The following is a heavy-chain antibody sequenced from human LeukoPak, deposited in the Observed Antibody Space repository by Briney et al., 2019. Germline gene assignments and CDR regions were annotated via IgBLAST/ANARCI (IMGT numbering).Heavy chain of an antibody. CDR2: ISYDGSNK. Sequence: GGSLRLSCAASGFTFSSYAMHWIRQAPGKGLEWVAVISYDGSNKYYADSVKGRFTISRDNSKNTLYLQMNSLRAEDTAVYYCARDGSSSYYFDYWGQGTLVTVSS. CDR1: GFTFSSYA. V-gene: IGHV3-30-3*01. D-gene: IGHD6-6*01. CDR3: ARDGSSSYYFDY. J-gene: IGHJ4*02.